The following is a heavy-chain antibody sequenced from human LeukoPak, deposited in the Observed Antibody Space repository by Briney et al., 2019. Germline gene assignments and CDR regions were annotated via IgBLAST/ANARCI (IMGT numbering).Heavy chain of an antibody. CDR1: GFTFSSYA. Sequence: GGSLRLSCAASGFTFSSYAMSWVRQAPGKGLEWGSAISGGGGYTYYAESVKGRFTMSRDNSKNTLYLQMNSLRAEDTAVYYCLGGPNFDYWGQGTLVTVSS. J-gene: IGHJ4*02. CDR2: ISGGGGYT. CDR3: LGGPNFDY. V-gene: IGHV3-23*01.